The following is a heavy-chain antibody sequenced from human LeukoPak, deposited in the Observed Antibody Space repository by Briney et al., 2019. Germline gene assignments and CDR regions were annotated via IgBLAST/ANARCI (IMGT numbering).Heavy chain of an antibody. V-gene: IGHV3-33*06. D-gene: IGHD2-2*01. CDR2: IWYDGSNK. Sequence: PGRSLRLSCAASGFTFSSYGMHWVRQAPGKGLEWVAVIWYDGSNKYYADSVKGRFTISRDNSKNTLYLQMNSLRAEDAAVYYCAKDMYNGRGYCSSTSCSFDYWGQGTLVTVSS. J-gene: IGHJ4*02. CDR1: GFTFSSYG. CDR3: AKDMYNGRGYCSSTSCSFDY.